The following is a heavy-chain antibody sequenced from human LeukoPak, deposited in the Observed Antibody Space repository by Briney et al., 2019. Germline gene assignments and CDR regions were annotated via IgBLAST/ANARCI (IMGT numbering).Heavy chain of an antibody. V-gene: IGHV3-21*04. CDR2: ISSSSSYI. D-gene: IGHD6-19*01. Sequence: GGSLRLSCAASGFTFSSYSMNWVRQAPGKGLEWVSSISSSSSYIYYADSAKGRFTISRDNAKNSLYLQMNSLRAEDMALYYCAKGGYSSGWSHFDYWGQGTLVTVSS. CDR1: GFTFSSYS. CDR3: AKGGYSSGWSHFDY. J-gene: IGHJ4*02.